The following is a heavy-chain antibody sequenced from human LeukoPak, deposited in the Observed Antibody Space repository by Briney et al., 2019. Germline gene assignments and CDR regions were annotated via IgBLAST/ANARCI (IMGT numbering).Heavy chain of an antibody. D-gene: IGHD4-23*01. V-gene: IGHV3-64D*06. CDR3: ACGNYYFDY. Sequence: GGSLRLSCSAPGLTFSRCAIHWVRQAPGKGLEYVSSISSNGGSTYYADSVKGRFSISRDNSKNTLCPQMSSLRAEDTAVYYCACGNYYFDYWGQGTLVTVFS. CDR2: ISSNGGST. CDR1: GLTFSRCA. J-gene: IGHJ4*02.